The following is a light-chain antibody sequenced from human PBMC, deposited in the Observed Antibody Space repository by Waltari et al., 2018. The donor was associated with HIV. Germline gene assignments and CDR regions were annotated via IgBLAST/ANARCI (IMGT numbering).Light chain of an antibody. CDR3: CSYVSNVI. CDR2: EVS. Sequence: QSALTQPASVSGSPGQSITISCTRTSSDVATYKLVSWYQQHPGKAPKLMIYEVSKRLSGVYDRFSGSKSGDTASLTISGLQAEDEADYYCCSYVSNVIFGGGTKLTVL. V-gene: IGLV2-23*02. J-gene: IGLJ2*01. CDR1: SSDVATYKL.